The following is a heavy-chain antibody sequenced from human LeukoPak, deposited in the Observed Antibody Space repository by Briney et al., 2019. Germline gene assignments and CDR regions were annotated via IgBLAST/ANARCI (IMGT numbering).Heavy chain of an antibody. CDR1: GFTFSSYS. V-gene: IGHV3-21*01. CDR2: ISSSSSYI. Sequence: GGSLRLSCAASGFTFSSYSMNWVRQAPGKGLEWVSSISSSSSYIYYADSVKGRFTISRDNAKNSLYLQMNSLRAEDTAVYYCARDVTVTKSYFDYWGQGTLVTVSS. D-gene: IGHD4-17*01. CDR3: ARDVTVTKSYFDY. J-gene: IGHJ4*02.